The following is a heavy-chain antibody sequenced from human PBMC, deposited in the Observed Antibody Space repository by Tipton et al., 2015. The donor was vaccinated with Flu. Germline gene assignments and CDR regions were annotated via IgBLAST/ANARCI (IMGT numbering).Heavy chain of an antibody. CDR3: ARDQGFGGGLTYDYYAMDV. V-gene: IGHV4-31*03. CDR1: GGSIGSGGDY. J-gene: IGHJ6*02. D-gene: IGHD3-10*01. Sequence: TLSLTCTVSGGSIGSGGDYWSWIRQHPGKGLEWIGSIYYSGSTYYTPSLESRLSISVDTSKNQFSLKLISMTAADTAVYYCARDQGFGGGLTYDYYAMDVWGQGP. CDR2: IYYSGST.